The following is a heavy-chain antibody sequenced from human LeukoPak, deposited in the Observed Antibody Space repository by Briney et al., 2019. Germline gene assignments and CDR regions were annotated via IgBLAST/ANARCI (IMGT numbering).Heavy chain of an antibody. Sequence: PSETLSLTCAVSGGSFSGYYWTWIRQPPGNGLEWIGEINHSGSANYNPSLKSRVTISLDTSKNQFSLKLSSVTAADTAVYYCARQSGTKEYNWFDPWGQGTLVTVSS. D-gene: IGHD1-7*01. CDR3: ARQSGTKEYNWFDP. V-gene: IGHV4-34*01. J-gene: IGHJ5*02. CDR2: INHSGSA. CDR1: GGSFSGYY.